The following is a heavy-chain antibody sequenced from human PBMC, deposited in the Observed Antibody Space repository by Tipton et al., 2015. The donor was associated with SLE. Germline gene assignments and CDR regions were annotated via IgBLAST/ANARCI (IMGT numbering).Heavy chain of an antibody. V-gene: IGHV3-30*12. CDR3: ARGLNPYYYYYGVDV. CDR2: IRYDGSNK. Sequence: RSLRLSCAASGFTFSSYGMHWVRQAPGKGLEWVAFIRYDGSNKYYADSVKGRFTISRDNSKNTLYLQMNSLRAEDTAVYYCARGLNPYYYYYGVDVWGQGTTVTVSS. CDR1: GFTFSSYG. J-gene: IGHJ6*02. D-gene: IGHD2-8*01.